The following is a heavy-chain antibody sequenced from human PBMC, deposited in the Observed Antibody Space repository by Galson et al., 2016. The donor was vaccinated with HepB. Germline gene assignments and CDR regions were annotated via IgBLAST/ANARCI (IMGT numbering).Heavy chain of an antibody. V-gene: IGHV3-33*01. D-gene: IGHD4-17*01. CDR3: ARQIYVTVPHPFDC. Sequence: SLRLSCAASGFSFSGHGMHWLRQAPGKGLEWVAAIWHDGTNENYAASVKGRFTISRDSSKNTVYLRMNSLRADDTAIYYCARQIYVTVPHPFDCWGQGTLVTVSS. CDR2: IWHDGTNE. J-gene: IGHJ4*02. CDR1: GFSFSGHG.